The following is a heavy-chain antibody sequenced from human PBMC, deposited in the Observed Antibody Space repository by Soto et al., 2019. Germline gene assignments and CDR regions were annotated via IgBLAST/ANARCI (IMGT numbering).Heavy chain of an antibody. CDR1: GGSISSSYW. D-gene: IGHD3-22*01. CDR3: ARRRITMIVVVFEAFDI. Sequence: QVQLQESGPGLVKPSGTLSLTCAVSGGSISSSYWWSWVRQPPGKGLEWIGEIYHSGSTNNNPSLKSRVTIAVDKSKSQSSLKLSSVTAADTAVYYCARRRITMIVVVFEAFDIWGQGTVVTVSS. V-gene: IGHV4-4*02. J-gene: IGHJ3*02. CDR2: IYHSGST.